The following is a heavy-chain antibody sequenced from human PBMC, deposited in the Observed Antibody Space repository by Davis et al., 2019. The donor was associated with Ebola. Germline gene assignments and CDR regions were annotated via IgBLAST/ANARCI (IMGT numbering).Heavy chain of an antibody. CDR3: ARGGKTSGWFYYFDY. CDR1: GDSISSSNW. D-gene: IGHD6-19*01. CDR2: IYHSGSG. V-gene: IGHV4-4*02. J-gene: IGHJ4*02. Sequence: MPSETLSLTCAVSGDSISSSNWWSWVRQSSGKGLEWIGEIYHSGSGNYNPSLKSRVTMSVDKSKNHFSLKLTSVTAADTAVYYCARGGKTSGWFYYFDYWGQGTLVTVSS.